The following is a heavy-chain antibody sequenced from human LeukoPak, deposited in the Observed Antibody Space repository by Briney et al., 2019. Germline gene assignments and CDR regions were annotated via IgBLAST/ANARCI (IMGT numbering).Heavy chain of an antibody. CDR1: GFTFSDYY. Sequence: PGGSLRLSCAASGFTFSDYYMSWIRQAPGKGLEWVSSISSSGSTIYYADSVKGRFTISRDNAKNSLYLQMNSLRAEDTAIYYCARAGFLITFGGVISWGQGTLVTVSS. CDR3: ARAGFLITFGGVIS. D-gene: IGHD3-16*02. J-gene: IGHJ5*02. CDR2: ISSSGSTI. V-gene: IGHV3-11*04.